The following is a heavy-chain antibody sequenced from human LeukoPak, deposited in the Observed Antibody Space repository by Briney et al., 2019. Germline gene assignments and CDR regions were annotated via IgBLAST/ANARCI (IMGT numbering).Heavy chain of an antibody. J-gene: IGHJ4*02. CDR3: ASSDYYDSSGYAW. Sequence: GGSLRLSCGASGFTFSDYFMRWIRQAPAKGRDGVSYISSSGSTIYYADYVKGRFTISRDNGKNSLYLQMNSLRAEDTAVYYCASSDYYDSSGYAWWGQGTLVTVSS. V-gene: IGHV3-11*01. D-gene: IGHD3-22*01. CDR1: GFTFSDYF. CDR2: ISSSGSTI.